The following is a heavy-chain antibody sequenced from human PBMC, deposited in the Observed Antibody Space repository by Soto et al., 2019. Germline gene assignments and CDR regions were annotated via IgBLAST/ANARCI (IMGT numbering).Heavy chain of an antibody. CDR2: IYSSGST. CDR1: GFTFTGND. V-gene: IGHV3-53*01. Sequence: EVQLVESGGGLIQPGGSLRLSCAASGFTFTGNDMNWVRQAPGKGLEWGSLIYSSGSTYYADSVKGRFTISRDHSKNTLYLQMSSLRAEDTSVYYCATRPLLPGAPWGQGTMVTVSS. D-gene: IGHD3-22*01. J-gene: IGHJ3*01. CDR3: ATRPLLPGAP.